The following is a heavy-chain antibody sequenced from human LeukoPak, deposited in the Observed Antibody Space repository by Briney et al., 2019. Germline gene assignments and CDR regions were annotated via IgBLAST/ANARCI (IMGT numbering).Heavy chain of an antibody. J-gene: IGHJ6*03. CDR1: GYTFTSYY. Sequence: ASVKVSCKASGYTFTSYYMHWVRQAPGQGLEWMGIINPSGGSTNYAQKFQGRVTMTRDTSTNTVYMELSSLRSEATAVYYCARGPSITMVRGGQWYYYMDVWGKGTTVTISS. V-gene: IGHV1-46*01. CDR3: ARGPSITMVRGGQWYYYMDV. CDR2: INPSGGST. D-gene: IGHD3-10*01.